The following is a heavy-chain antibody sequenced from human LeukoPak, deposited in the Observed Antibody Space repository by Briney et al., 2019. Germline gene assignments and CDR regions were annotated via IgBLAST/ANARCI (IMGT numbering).Heavy chain of an antibody. D-gene: IGHD3-3*01. CDR2: IYYSGST. CDR1: GGSISSSSYY. CDR3: ARFPRNDFWSGYYTGFGY. J-gene: IGHJ4*02. Sequence: SETLSLTCTVSGGSISSSSYYWGWIRQPPGKGLEWIGSIYYSGSTYYNPSLKSRVTISVDTSKNQFSLKLSSVTAADTAVYYRARFPRNDFWSGYYTGFGYWGQGTLVTVSS. V-gene: IGHV4-39*01.